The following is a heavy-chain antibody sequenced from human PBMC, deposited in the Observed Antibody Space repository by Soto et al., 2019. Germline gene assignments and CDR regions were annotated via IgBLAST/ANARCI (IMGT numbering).Heavy chain of an antibody. CDR3: GAPGGGGGY. J-gene: IGHJ4*02. CDR1: GFTVSNNY. CDR2: IYSGGYT. V-gene: IGHV3-53*01. Sequence: EVQLVESGGGLIQPGGSLRLSCAVSGFTVSNNYMSWVRQAPGKGLEGVSVIYSGGYTAYGDSVKGRFTISRDNSKNTLFLQMKGLGAGCRAGFSGGAPGGGGGYWGQGTLVTVSS. D-gene: IGHD2-15*01.